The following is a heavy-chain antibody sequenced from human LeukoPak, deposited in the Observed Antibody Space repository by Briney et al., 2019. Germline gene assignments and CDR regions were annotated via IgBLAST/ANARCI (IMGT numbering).Heavy chain of an antibody. CDR1: GFTFSDYA. Sequence: RTGGSLRLSCAASGFTFSDYAMNWVRQALGRGLEWVSTISYSGGNTYYADPVKGRFTISRDNSKNTLYLQMNSLRAEDTAIYYCAKARYCSGGTCPEWFDPWGQETLVTVSS. V-gene: IGHV3-23*01. CDR2: ISYSGGNT. D-gene: IGHD2-15*01. CDR3: AKARYCSGGTCPEWFDP. J-gene: IGHJ5*02.